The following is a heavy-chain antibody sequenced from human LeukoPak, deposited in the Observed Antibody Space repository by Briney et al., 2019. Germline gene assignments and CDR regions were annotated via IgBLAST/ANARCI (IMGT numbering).Heavy chain of an antibody. V-gene: IGHV1-46*01. Sequence: ASVKVSCKASRYTFTSYYMDWVRQAPGQGLEWMGISNPSGGSTSYAQKFQGRVTMTRDTSISTAYMELSSLRSEDTAVYYCASGAALVATIYDYYYYMDVWGKGTTVTISS. D-gene: IGHD5-12*01. J-gene: IGHJ6*03. CDR1: RYTFTSYY. CDR2: SNPSGGST. CDR3: ASGAALVATIYDYYYYMDV.